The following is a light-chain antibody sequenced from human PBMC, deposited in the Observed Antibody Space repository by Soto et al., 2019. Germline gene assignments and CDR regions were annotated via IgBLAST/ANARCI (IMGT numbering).Light chain of an antibody. J-gene: IGKJ4*01. V-gene: IGKV3D-15*01. CDR3: QQYKSWPLT. Sequence: EIVMTQSPATLSVSPGERATLSCRASPSVNSNVAWYQQKPGQAPRLLIYGASTRATGIPARFSGSGSGTEFTLTISSLQSEDFVVYYCQQYKSWPLTFGGGTKVEIK. CDR2: GAS. CDR1: PSVNSN.